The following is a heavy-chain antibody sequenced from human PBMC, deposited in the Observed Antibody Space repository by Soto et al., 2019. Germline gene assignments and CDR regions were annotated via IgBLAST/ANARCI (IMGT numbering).Heavy chain of an antibody. Sequence: ASVKVSCKASGYTFTSYGIGWVRQAPGQGLEWMGWISAYNGNTNYAQKVQGRVTMTTDTPTSTAFMELRSLRSDDTAIYYCARNLITTYYYYMDVWGKGTTVTVSS. V-gene: IGHV1-18*01. D-gene: IGHD4-4*01. CDR3: ARNLITTYYYYMDV. J-gene: IGHJ6*03. CDR2: ISAYNGNT. CDR1: GYTFTSYG.